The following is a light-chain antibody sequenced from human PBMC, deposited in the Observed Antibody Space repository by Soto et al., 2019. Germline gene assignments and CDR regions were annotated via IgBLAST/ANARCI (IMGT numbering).Light chain of an antibody. CDR1: SSNIGAAYD. J-gene: IGLJ3*02. CDR2: GNN. Sequence: QSVLTQPPSVSGAPGQKVTISCTRSSSNIGAAYDVHWYQHLPGTAPKLLIYGNNNRPSGVPDRFSGSKSGTSASRAITGLQAEDEADYYCQSYDSSLSGWVFGGGTKLPVL. CDR3: QSYDSSLSGWV. V-gene: IGLV1-40*01.